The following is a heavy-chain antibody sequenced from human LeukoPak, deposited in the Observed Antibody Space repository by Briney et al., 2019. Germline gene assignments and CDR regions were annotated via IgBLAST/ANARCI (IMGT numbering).Heavy chain of an antibody. CDR1: GFTFSTYA. Sequence: GGSLRLSCAASGFTFSTYAVTWVRQAPGKGLEWVSSISGGGDNTYYADSVKGPFTISRDNSKNTLYLQMNSLRAEDTAGYYCAKGRNDYGDAALNYWGQGTLVTVSS. CDR2: ISGGGDNT. V-gene: IGHV3-23*01. J-gene: IGHJ4*02. CDR3: AKGRNDYGDAALNY. D-gene: IGHD4-17*01.